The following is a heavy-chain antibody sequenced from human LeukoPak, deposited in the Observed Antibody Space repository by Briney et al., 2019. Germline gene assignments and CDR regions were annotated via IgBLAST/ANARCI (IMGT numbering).Heavy chain of an antibody. CDR1: GGSIRSGDYY. CDR2: ISHSGNT. V-gene: IGHV4-30-4*01. D-gene: IGHD1-20*01. Sequence: SETLSLTCTVSGGSIRSGDYYWNWIRQSPGKGLEWIGYISHSGNTYYNPSLKSRITISVDTSKNQFSLKLSSVTAADTAVYCCARHINGGWFDPWGQGILVTVSA. CDR3: ARHINGGWFDP. J-gene: IGHJ5*02.